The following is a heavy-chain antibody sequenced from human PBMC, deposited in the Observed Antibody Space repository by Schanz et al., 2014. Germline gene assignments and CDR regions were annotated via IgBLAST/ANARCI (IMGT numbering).Heavy chain of an antibody. CDR2: ISGSNGNT. CDR1: GYTFISYG. Sequence: QVQLVQSGAEVRKPGASVKVSCKASGYTFISYGISWVRQAPGQGLEWLGWISGSNGNTNYTQKFQGRVTMTIDPYTSTAYMELRSLRSDDTAVFYCARGGYSYALSAFDIWSQGTMVTVSS. J-gene: IGHJ3*02. V-gene: IGHV1-18*01. D-gene: IGHD5-18*01. CDR3: ARGGYSYALSAFDI.